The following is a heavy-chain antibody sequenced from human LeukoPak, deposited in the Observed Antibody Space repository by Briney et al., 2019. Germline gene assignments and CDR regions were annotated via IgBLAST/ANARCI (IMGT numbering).Heavy chain of an antibody. CDR3: ARDREEGYNSYYFDS. CDR1: GYTFTSYG. J-gene: IGHJ4*02. D-gene: IGHD5-24*01. CDR2: INPSGGST. Sequence: GASVKVSCKASGYTFTSYGISWVRQAPGQGLEWMGIINPSGGSTGYAQKFQGRFTMTRDTSTTTVYMELSSLRSEDTAVYYCARDREEGYNSYYFDSWGQGTLVIVSS. V-gene: IGHV1-46*01.